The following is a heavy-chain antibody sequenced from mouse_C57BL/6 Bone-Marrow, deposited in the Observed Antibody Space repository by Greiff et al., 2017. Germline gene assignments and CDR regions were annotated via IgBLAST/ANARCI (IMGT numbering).Heavy chain of an antibody. J-gene: IGHJ4*01. CDR2: ISNLAYSI. CDR1: GFTFSDYG. D-gene: IGHD1-1*01. Sequence: EVKVVESGGGLVQPGGSLKLSCAASGFTFSDYGMAWVRQAPRKGPEWVAFISNLAYSIYYADTVTGRFTISRENAKNTLYLEMSSLRSEDTARYNCARHDYGGAMEYWGQGTSVTVSS. CDR3: ARHDYGGAMEY. V-gene: IGHV5-15*01.